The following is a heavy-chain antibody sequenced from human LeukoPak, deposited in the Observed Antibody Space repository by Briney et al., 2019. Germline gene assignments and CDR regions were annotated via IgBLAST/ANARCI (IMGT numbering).Heavy chain of an antibody. CDR1: GYSISSGYY. J-gene: IGHJ4*02. CDR2: IYYSGST. D-gene: IGHD3-22*01. V-gene: IGHV4-61*01. CDR3: ARGVVYYYDSSGYFDY. Sequence: SETLSLTCAVSGYSISSGYYWGWIRQPPGKGLEWIGYIYYSGSTNYNPSLKSRVTISVDTSKNQFSLKLSSVTAADTAVYYCARGVVYYYDSSGYFDYWGQGTLVTVSS.